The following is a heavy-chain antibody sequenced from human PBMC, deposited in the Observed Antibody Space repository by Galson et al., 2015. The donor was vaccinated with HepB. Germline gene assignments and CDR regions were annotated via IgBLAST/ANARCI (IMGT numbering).Heavy chain of an antibody. CDR1: GFTFSSYG. V-gene: IGHV3-30*18. Sequence: SLRLSCAASGFTFSSYGMHWVRQAPGKGLEWVAVISYDGSNKYYADSVKGRFTISRDNSKNTLYLQMNSLRAEDTALYYCAKGRGYSYGYPFDYWGQGTLVTVS. CDR2: ISYDGSNK. CDR3: AKGRGYSYGYPFDY. D-gene: IGHD5-18*01. J-gene: IGHJ4*02.